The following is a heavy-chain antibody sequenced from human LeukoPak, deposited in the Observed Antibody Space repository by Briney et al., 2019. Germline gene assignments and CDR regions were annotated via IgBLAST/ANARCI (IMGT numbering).Heavy chain of an antibody. V-gene: IGHV4-31*03. CDR1: GGSISSGGYC. J-gene: IGHJ3*02. Sequence: SQTLSLTCTVSGGSISSGGYCWSWIRQHPGKGLEWIGYIYYSGSTYYNPSLKSRVTISVDTSKNQFSLKLSSVTAADTAVYYCARAPAEAAFDIWGQGTMVTVSS. CDR3: ARAPAEAAFDI. CDR2: IYYSGST.